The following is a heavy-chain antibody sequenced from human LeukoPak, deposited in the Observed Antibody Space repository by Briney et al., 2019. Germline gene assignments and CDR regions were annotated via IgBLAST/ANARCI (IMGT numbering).Heavy chain of an antibody. CDR3: TTPSAIVVVVDAFDI. Sequence: GGSLRLSCAASGFTFSNAWMNWVRQAPGKGLEWVGRIKSKTDGGTTDYAAPVKGRFTISRDDSKNTLYLQMNSLKTEDTAVYYCTTPSAIVVVVDAFDIWGQGTMVTVSS. CDR2: IKSKTDGGTT. CDR1: GFTFSNAW. D-gene: IGHD3-22*01. V-gene: IGHV3-15*07. J-gene: IGHJ3*02.